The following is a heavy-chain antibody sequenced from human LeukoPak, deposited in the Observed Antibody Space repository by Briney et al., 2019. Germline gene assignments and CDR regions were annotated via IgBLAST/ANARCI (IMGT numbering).Heavy chain of an antibody. D-gene: IGHD4-17*01. Sequence: SQTLSLTCAISGDSVSSNSAAWNWLRQSPSRGLEWLGRTYYRSEWYNDSAVSVQSRITINPDTSKNQFSLQLNSVTPEDTAVYFCARGPGLRMGAFDIWGQGTVVSVSS. J-gene: IGHJ3*02. CDR2: TYYRSEWYN. V-gene: IGHV6-1*01. CDR1: GDSVSSNSAA. CDR3: ARGPGLRMGAFDI.